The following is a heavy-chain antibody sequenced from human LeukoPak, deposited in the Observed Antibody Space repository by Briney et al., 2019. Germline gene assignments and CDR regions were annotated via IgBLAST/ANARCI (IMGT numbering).Heavy chain of an antibody. Sequence: PGGSLRLSCAASGFTFSSYEMNWVRQAPGKGLEWVSYISSSGSTIYYADSVKGRFTISRDNAKNSLYLQMNSLRAEDTGVCYCARRVAVADNYFDYWGQGTLVTVSS. J-gene: IGHJ4*02. CDR2: ISSSGSTI. CDR3: ARRVAVADNYFDY. D-gene: IGHD6-19*01. CDR1: GFTFSSYE. V-gene: IGHV3-48*03.